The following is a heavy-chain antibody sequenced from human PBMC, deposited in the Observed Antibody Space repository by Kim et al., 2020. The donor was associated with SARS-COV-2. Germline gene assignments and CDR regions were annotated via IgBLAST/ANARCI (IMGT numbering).Heavy chain of an antibody. Sequence: GGSLRLSCTASGFTFGDYAMSWVRQAPGKGLEWVGFIRSKAYGGTTEYAASVKGRFTISRDDSKSIAYLQMNSLKTEDTAVYYCTRVQGSSSSYWFDPWGQGTLVTVSS. V-gene: IGHV3-49*04. J-gene: IGHJ5*02. D-gene: IGHD6-6*01. CDR1: GFTFGDYA. CDR3: TRVQGSSSSYWFDP. CDR2: IRSKAYGGTT.